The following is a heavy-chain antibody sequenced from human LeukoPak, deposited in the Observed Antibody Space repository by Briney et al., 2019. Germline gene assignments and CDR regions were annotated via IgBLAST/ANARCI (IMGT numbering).Heavy chain of an antibody. Sequence: ASVKVSCKASGYTFTSYGISWVRQAPGQGLEWMGWISAYNGNTNYAQKLQGRVTMTTDTSTSTAYMELRSLRSDDTAVYYCARARRNIVVVTYTAFDIWGQGTMVTVSS. D-gene: IGHD2-21*02. CDR3: ARARRNIVVVTYTAFDI. V-gene: IGHV1-18*01. CDR2: ISAYNGNT. J-gene: IGHJ3*02. CDR1: GYTFTSYG.